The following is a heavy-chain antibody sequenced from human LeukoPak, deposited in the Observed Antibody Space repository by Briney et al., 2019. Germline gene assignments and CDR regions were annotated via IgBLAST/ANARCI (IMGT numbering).Heavy chain of an antibody. J-gene: IGHJ5*02. D-gene: IGHD2-2*01. V-gene: IGHV3-11*01. CDR2: TSSSGSTI. Sequence: GGSLRFSCAASGFTFSDNYLGWIGQAPGKGLEGVSYTSSSGSTIYYADSVKGRFTISRDNAKNPLYLQMNSLRAEDTAVYYCARVSYQLHYNWFDPWGQGTLVTVSS. CDR3: ARVSYQLHYNWFDP. CDR1: GFTFSDNY.